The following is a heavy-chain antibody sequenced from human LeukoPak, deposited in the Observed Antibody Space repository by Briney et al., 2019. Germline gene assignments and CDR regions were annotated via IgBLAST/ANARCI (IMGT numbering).Heavy chain of an antibody. CDR2: ISDSYCST. CDR1: GFTFSSYA. Sequence: GGSLRLSCAASGFTFSSYAMSWVRQAPGKGLEWVSAISDSYCSTYYIDSVKGRFTISRDNSKNTLHLQMNSLRAEDTAIYYCAKQDTSMDYFDYWGRGTLVSVSS. D-gene: IGHD5-18*01. CDR3: AKQDTSMDYFDY. J-gene: IGHJ4*02. V-gene: IGHV3-23*01.